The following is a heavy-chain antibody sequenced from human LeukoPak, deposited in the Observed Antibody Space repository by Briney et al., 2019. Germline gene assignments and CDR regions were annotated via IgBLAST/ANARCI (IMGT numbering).Heavy chain of an antibody. CDR1: SGSISNYY. CDR3: ARDRRITGTHYYYYYMDV. D-gene: IGHD1-20*01. Sequence: SETLSLTCTVSSGSISNYYWNWIRQPPGKGLEWIGSIYYSGNTNYNPSLKSRVTISVDASKNQFSLKLSSVTAADTAVYYCARDRRITGTHYYYYYMDVWGKGTTVTVSS. CDR2: IYYSGNT. J-gene: IGHJ6*03. V-gene: IGHV4-59*12.